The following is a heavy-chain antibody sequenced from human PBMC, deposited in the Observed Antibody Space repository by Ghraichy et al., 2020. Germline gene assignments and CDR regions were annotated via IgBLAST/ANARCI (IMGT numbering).Heavy chain of an antibody. CDR3: ARVNHRGAPSLSPYYYYGMDV. V-gene: IGHV1-18*01. Sequence: ASVKVSCKASGYTFTSYGISWVRQAPGQGLEWMGWISAYNGNTNYAQKLQGRVTMTTDTSTSTAYMELRSLRSDDTAVYYCARVNHRGAPSLSPYYYYGMDVWGQGTTVTVSS. CDR2: ISAYNGNT. D-gene: IGHD1-26*01. CDR1: GYTFTSYG. J-gene: IGHJ6*02.